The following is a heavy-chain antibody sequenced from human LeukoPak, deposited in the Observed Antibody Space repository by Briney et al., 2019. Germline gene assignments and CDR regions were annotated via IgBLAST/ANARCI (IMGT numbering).Heavy chain of an antibody. CDR3: ARVAVGGTRAFDI. V-gene: IGHV3-21*01. J-gene: IGHJ3*02. CDR1: GFTFISYS. CDR2: ISSSSYI. D-gene: IGHD6-19*01. Sequence: GGSLRLSCAASGFTFISYSMNWVRQAPGKGLEWVSSISSSSYIYYADSVKGRFTISKDNAKNSLYLQMNSLRGEDTAVYYCARVAVGGTRAFDIWGQGTMVTVSS.